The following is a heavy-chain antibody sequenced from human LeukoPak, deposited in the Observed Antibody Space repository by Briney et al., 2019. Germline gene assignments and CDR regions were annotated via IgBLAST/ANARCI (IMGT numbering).Heavy chain of an antibody. CDR1: GFTFSSSW. V-gene: IGHV3-7*04. J-gene: IGHJ5*02. CDR3: VRAYHPGGWFDP. CDR2: MNEDGGEI. D-gene: IGHD2-21*01. Sequence: GGSLRLSCAASGFTFSSSWMTWVRQAPGKGLEWVASMNEDGGEIHYVDSVNGRFTISRDNAKNSLYLQMNSLTAEDTAVYYCVRAYHPGGWFDPWGQGTLVTVSS.